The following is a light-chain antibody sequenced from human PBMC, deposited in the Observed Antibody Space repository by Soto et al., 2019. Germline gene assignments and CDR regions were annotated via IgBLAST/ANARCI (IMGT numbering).Light chain of an antibody. CDR2: DNN. Sequence: QSVLTQPPSVSGAPGQRVTISCTGSSSNTGADYDVHWYQHLPGSAPKLLIYDNNIRPSGVPDRFSGSKSGTSASLAITGLQAEDEGDYYCQSYDSSLSNLVVFDGGTKVTVL. CDR3: QSYDSSLSNLVV. CDR1: SSNTGADYD. J-gene: IGLJ2*01. V-gene: IGLV1-40*01.